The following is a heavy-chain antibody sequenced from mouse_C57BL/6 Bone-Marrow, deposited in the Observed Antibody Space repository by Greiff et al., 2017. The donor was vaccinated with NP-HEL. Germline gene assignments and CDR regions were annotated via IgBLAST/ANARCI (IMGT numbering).Heavy chain of an antibody. CDR2: ITHSGET. CDR1: GFPITSGYY. CDR3: AGDRGQLRLYYFDY. D-gene: IGHD3-2*02. V-gene: IGHV12-3*01. Sequence: VQLVESGPGLVKPSQSLFLTCSITGFPITSGYYWIWIRQSPGQPLEWMGYITHSGETFYNPSLQSPISITRETSKNQFFLQLNSVTTEDTAMYYCAGDRGQLRLYYFDYWGQGTTLTVSS. J-gene: IGHJ2*01.